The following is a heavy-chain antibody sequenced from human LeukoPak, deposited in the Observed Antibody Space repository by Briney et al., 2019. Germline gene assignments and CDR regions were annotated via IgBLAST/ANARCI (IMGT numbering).Heavy chain of an antibody. V-gene: IGHV3-30*04. CDR2: ISYDGSNK. J-gene: IGHJ6*04. D-gene: IGHD1-1*01. Sequence: GGPLRLSCAASGFTFSSYAMHWVRQAPGKGLEWVAVISYDGSNKYYADSVKGRFTISRDNSKNTLYLQMNSLRAEDTAVYYCARDHRTTSRYYYYYGMDVWGKGTTVSVSS. CDR1: GFTFSSYA. CDR3: ARDHRTTSRYYYYYGMDV.